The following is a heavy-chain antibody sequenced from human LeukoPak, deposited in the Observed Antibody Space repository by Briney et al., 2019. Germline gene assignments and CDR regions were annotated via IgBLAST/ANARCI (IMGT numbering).Heavy chain of an antibody. V-gene: IGHV3-53*01. J-gene: IGHJ4*02. D-gene: IGHD4-17*01. CDR3: ARDSYGDANFDA. CDR2: IYADGNT. CDR1: GFIVNTNY. Sequence: GGSLRLSCAASGFIVNTNYMSWVRQAPGRGLEWVSFIYADGNTYYADSVKGRFTISRDISKNAVFLQMNSLRAEDTAVYYCARDSYGDANFDAWGQGTLVTVSS.